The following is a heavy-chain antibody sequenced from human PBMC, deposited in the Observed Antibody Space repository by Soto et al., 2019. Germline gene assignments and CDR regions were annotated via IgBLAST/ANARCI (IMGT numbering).Heavy chain of an antibody. Sequence: EVQLVESGGGLVQPGRSLRLSCAASGFTFDDYAMHWVRQAPGKGLEWVSGISWNSGSIGYADSVKGRFTISRDNAKNSLYLQMNSLRAEDMSLYYCAKDSGGDYVDWYFYLWGRGTLVTLSS. V-gene: IGHV3-9*03. CDR2: ISWNSGSI. J-gene: IGHJ2*01. D-gene: IGHD4-17*01. CDR3: AKDSGGDYVDWYFYL. CDR1: GFTFDDYA.